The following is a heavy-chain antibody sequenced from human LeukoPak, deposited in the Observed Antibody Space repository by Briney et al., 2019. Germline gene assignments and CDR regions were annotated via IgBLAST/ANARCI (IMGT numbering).Heavy chain of an antibody. CDR1: SGSISSSPYY. CDR3: VSSSWAFDF. V-gene: IGHV4-39*05. Sequence: SETPSLTCIVSSGSISSSPYYWGWVRQPPGKGLEWIGSIYHSGRTYYNPSLKSRVTISVDTSKNQFSLRVTSVTAADTGVYYRVSSSWAFDFWGQGTLVSVSS. CDR2: IYHSGRT. J-gene: IGHJ4*02. D-gene: IGHD6-13*01.